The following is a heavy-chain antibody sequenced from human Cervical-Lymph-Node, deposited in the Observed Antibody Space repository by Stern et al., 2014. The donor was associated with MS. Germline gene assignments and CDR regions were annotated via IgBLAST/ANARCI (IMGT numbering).Heavy chain of an antibody. Sequence: EDQLVESGGGLVKPGESLRLSCAISGRTFTDAWLSWVRQAPGQGLEWVGRIKSKADGETTDYAAPVKGRFTISRDDSKKTLYLQMNSLKTEDTAVYYCTTDQGYSFGYTKLDYWGQGSLVTVSS. CDR3: TTDQGYSFGYTKLDY. CDR1: GRTFTDAW. V-gene: IGHV3-15*01. J-gene: IGHJ4*02. D-gene: IGHD5-18*01. CDR2: IKSKADGETT.